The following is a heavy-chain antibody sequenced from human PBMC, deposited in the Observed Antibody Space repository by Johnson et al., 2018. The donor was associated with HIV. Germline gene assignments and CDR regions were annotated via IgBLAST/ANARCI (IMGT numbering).Heavy chain of an antibody. V-gene: IGHV3-72*01. D-gene: IGHD6-19*01. CDR3: TRGRSSGWYGTAFDI. CDR2: SRNKANSYTT. CDR1: GFTFSDHY. Sequence: VHLVESGGGFVQPGGSLRLSCAASGFTFSDHYMDWVRQAPGKGLEWVGRSRNKANSYTTEYAASVKGRFTISRDDSKSIAYLQMNSLRTEDTAVYYCTRGRSSGWYGTAFDIWGQGTMVTVSS. J-gene: IGHJ3*02.